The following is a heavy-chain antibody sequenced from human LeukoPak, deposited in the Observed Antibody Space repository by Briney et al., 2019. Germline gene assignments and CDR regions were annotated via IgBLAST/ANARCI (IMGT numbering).Heavy chain of an antibody. CDR1: GFTFSSYS. CDR3: ARGILTGYYPYYFDY. D-gene: IGHD3-9*01. J-gene: IGHJ4*02. V-gene: IGHV3-21*01. CDR2: ISSGSSYI. Sequence: GGSLRLSCAASGFTFSSYSMNWVRQALGKGLEWVSSISSGSSYIYYADSVKGRFTISRDNAKNSLYLQMNSLRAEDTAVYYCARGILTGYYPYYFDYWGQGALVTVSS.